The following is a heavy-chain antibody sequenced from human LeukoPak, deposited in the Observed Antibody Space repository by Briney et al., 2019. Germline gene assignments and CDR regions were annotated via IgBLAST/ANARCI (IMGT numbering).Heavy chain of an antibody. D-gene: IGHD1-7*01. CDR2: INHSGST. CDR3: ARDSELELIGWFDP. CDR1: GGSFSGYY. Sequence: SETLSLTCAVYGGSFSGYYWSWIRQPPGKGLEWIGEINHSGSTNYNPSLKSRITISVDTSKNQFSLKLSSVTAADTAVYYCARDSELELIGWFDPWGQGTLVTVSS. V-gene: IGHV4-34*01. J-gene: IGHJ5*02.